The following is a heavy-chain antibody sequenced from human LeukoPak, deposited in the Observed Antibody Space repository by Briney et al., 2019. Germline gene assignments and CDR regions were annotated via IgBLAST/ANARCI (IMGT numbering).Heavy chain of an antibody. Sequence: SETLSLTCTVSGGSISSHYWSWIRQPPRKGLEWIGYIYYSGSTNYNPSPKSRVTISVDTSKNQFSLKLSSVTAADTAVYYCARESADLIDYWGQGTLVTVSS. J-gene: IGHJ4*02. V-gene: IGHV4-59*11. CDR2: IYYSGST. CDR1: GGSISSHY. CDR3: ARESADLIDY.